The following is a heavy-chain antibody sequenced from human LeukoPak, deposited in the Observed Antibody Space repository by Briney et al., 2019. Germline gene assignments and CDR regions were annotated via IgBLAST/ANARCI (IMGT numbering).Heavy chain of an antibody. CDR3: ASADGYKIDY. D-gene: IGHD5-24*01. J-gene: IGHJ4*02. V-gene: IGHV4-39*01. CDR1: GDSISGSSYY. Sequence: SETLSLTCTVSGDSISGSSYYWGWIRQPPGKGLEWIGNIYYGGSTYYSPSLKSRVSISVDTSKNQVSLKLSSVTAADTAVYYCASADGYKIDYWGQGTLVAVSA. CDR2: IYYGGST.